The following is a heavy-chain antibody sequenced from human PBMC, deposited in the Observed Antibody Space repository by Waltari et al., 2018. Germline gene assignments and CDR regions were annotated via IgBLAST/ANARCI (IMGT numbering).Heavy chain of an antibody. CDR3: ARGVLGIAVADYYYYMDV. V-gene: IGHV4-31*03. CDR1: GCSISSGCYF. D-gene: IGHD6-19*01. Sequence: QVQLQESGPGLVKPSQTLSLTCTVSGCSISSGCYFWRWIRQQPGKGLEWIGYIYYSGITYYNPTLKSRVTISVDTSKNQFSLKLSSVTAADTAVYYCARGVLGIAVADYYYYMDVWGKGTTVTVSS. J-gene: IGHJ6*03. CDR2: IYYSGIT.